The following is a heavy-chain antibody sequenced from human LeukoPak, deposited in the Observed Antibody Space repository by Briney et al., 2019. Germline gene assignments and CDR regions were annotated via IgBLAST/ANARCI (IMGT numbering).Heavy chain of an antibody. D-gene: IGHD6-13*01. CDR2: IYYSGST. V-gene: IGHV4-31*03. Sequence: PSQTLSLTCTVSGGSISSGGYYWSWIRQHPGKGLEWIGYIYYSGSTYYNPSLKSRVTISVDTSKNQFSLELSSVTAADTAVYYCARTLRSIAAAYALDYWGQGTLVTASS. CDR1: GGSISSGGYY. CDR3: ARTLRSIAAAYALDY. J-gene: IGHJ4*02.